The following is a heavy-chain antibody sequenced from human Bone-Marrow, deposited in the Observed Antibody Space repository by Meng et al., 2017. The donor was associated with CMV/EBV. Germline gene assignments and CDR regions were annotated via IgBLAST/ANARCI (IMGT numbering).Heavy chain of an antibody. D-gene: IGHD3-3*02. J-gene: IGHJ6*02. V-gene: IGHV1-69*06. CDR1: GGTFSSYA. CDR3: VASEEFYHFRSGWEWYYHYGMDV. Sequence: SVKVSCKASGGTFSSYAISWVRQAPGQGLEWMGGIIPIFGTANYAQKFQGRVTIIADTSTATVYMELSSLRSEDTAMYYCVASEEFYHFRSGWEWYYHYGMDVWGPGTTVTVSS. CDR2: IIPIFGTA.